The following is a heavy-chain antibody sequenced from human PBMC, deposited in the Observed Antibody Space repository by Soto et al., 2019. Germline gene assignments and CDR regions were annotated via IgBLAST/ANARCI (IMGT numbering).Heavy chain of an antibody. CDR3: AIDPLRFPLDSEQTGDY. D-gene: IGHD1-26*01. J-gene: IGHJ4*02. CDR1: GFTFSSYS. Sequence: EVQLVESGGGLVQPGGSLRLSCAASGFTFSSYSMNWVRQAPGKGLEWVSYISSSSSTIYYADSVKGRFTISRDNPKNSLYLQMNSLRAEDTAVYYCAIDPLRFPLDSEQTGDYWGQGTLVTVSS. V-gene: IGHV3-48*01. CDR2: ISSSSSTI.